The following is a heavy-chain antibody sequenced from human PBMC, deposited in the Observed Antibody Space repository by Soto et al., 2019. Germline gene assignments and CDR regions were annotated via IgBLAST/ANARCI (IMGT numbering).Heavy chain of an antibody. CDR2: IYYSGST. D-gene: IGHD1-26*01. J-gene: IGHJ4*02. CDR1: GGSISSSSYY. Sequence: PSETLSLTCTVSGGSISSSSYYWGWIRQPPGKGLEWIGSIYYSGSTYYNPSLKSRVTISVDTSKNQFSLKLSSVTAADTAVYYCARRLVGASFDYWGRGTLVTVSS. CDR3: ARRLVGASFDY. V-gene: IGHV4-39*01.